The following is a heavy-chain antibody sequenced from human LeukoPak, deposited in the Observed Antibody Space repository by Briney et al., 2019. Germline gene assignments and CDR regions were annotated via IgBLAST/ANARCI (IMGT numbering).Heavy chain of an antibody. D-gene: IGHD4-17*01. V-gene: IGHV3-11*01. CDR2: ISSSGSIM. Sequence: GGSLRLSCAASGFTFSDYHMSWIRQAPGKGLEWISYISSSGSIMHYADSVKGRFTISRDNTKNSLDLLMNSLRAEDTAVYFCARCVGDDGNFDSWGQGTLVTVSS. CDR1: GFTFSDYH. J-gene: IGHJ4*02. CDR3: ARCVGDDGNFDS.